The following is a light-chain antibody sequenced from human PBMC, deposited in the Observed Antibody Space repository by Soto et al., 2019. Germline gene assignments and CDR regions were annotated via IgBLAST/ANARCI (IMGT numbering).Light chain of an antibody. CDR3: QQYENLPRT. Sequence: IVFTQNKGTLSLSPGERATLSCRASQSVSSSYLAWYQQKPGQAPRLLIYDASSRATGIPARFSGSGSGTEFTLTISSLQSEDFAVYYCQQYENLPRTFGQGTKVDIK. CDR1: QSVSSSY. V-gene: IGKV3-20*01. J-gene: IGKJ1*01. CDR2: DAS.